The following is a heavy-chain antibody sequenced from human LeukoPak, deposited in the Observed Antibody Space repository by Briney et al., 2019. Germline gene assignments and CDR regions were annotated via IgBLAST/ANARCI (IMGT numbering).Heavy chain of an antibody. J-gene: IGHJ3*02. CDR2: IFPGDSDT. CDR3: ARLGGSGNSGLYGLDI. Sequence: GESLKISCKGSGYSFTSYWIGWVRQMSGKGLEWMGIIFPGDSDTRYSPSFQGQVTISVDKSITTAYLQWSSLKASDTAMYYCARLGGSGNSGLYGLDIWGQGTMVTVSS. CDR1: GYSFTSYW. D-gene: IGHD6-19*01. V-gene: IGHV5-51*01.